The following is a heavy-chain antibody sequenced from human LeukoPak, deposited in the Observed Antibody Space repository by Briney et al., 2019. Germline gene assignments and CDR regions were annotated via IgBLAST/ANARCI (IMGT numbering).Heavy chain of an antibody. CDR3: AGDSQNSSSWFPLFDY. CDR1: GGTFSSYA. CDR2: IIPIFGTA. V-gene: IGHV1-69*13. J-gene: IGHJ4*02. Sequence: SVKVSCKASGGTFSSYAISWVRQAPGQGLEWMGGIIPIFGTANYAQKFQGRVTITADESTSTAYMELSSLRSEDTAVYYCAGDSQNSSSWFPLFDYWGQGTLVTVSS. D-gene: IGHD6-13*01.